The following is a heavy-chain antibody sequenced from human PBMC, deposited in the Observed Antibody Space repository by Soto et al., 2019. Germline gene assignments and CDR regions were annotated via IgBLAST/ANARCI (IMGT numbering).Heavy chain of an antibody. CDR1: GYGFTTYG. D-gene: IGHD1-1*01. CDR2: ISAHNGNT. V-gene: IGHV1-18*01. J-gene: IGHJ4*02. CDR3: ARGRYGDY. Sequence: QVHLVQSGAEVKKPGASVKVSCKGSGYGFTTYGITWVRQAPGQGLEWMAWISAHNGNTNYAQKLEGRVTVTRDTSTSTAYMEVRSMRSDETAVYYCARGRYGDYWGQGALVTVS.